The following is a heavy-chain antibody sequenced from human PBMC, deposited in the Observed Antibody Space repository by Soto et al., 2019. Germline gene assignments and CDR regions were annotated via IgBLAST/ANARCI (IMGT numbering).Heavy chain of an antibody. D-gene: IGHD2-8*02. V-gene: IGHV4-34*01. CDR1: GVTFSGYY. J-gene: IGHJ4*02. CDR3: ARDKITGLFDY. CDR2: INHSGST. Sequence: PSETLSLTCAVYGVTFSGYYWTWIRQPPGTGLEWIGEINHSGSTNYSPSLKSRVTISVDTSKNQFSLKLTSVTAADTAVYYCARDKITGLFDYWGQGTLVTV.